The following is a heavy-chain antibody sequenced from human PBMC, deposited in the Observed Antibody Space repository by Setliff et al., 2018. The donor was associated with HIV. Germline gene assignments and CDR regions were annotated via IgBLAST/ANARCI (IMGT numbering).Heavy chain of an antibody. Sequence: LSLTCTVSGGSISSSSYYWGWIRQPPGKGLEWIGSIYYSGSTYYNPSLKSRVTISVDTSKNQFSLRLTSVTAADTAVYFCARRAVQDASITSSNWFDPWGHGTLVTAPQ. CDR3: ARRAVQDASITSSNWFDP. CDR1: GGSISSSSYY. CDR2: IYYSGST. V-gene: IGHV4-39*01. D-gene: IGHD2-2*01. J-gene: IGHJ5*02.